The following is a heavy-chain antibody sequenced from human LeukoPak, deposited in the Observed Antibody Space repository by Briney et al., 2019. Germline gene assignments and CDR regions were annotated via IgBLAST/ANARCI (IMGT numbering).Heavy chain of an antibody. D-gene: IGHD5-18*01. CDR3: ASGYSYGYHDY. CDR1: GVSIKANSDY. V-gene: IGHV4-39*01. J-gene: IGHJ4*02. CDR2: IYHVGGT. Sequence: SETLSLTCNVSGVSIKANSDYWGWLRQPPGRGLEWIGSIYHVGGTYYNPSLKSRVTISIDTSKNQFSLKLSSVTAADTAVYYCASGYSYGYHDYWGQGTLVTVSS.